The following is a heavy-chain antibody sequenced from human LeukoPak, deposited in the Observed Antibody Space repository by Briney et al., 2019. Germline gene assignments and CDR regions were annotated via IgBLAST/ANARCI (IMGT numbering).Heavy chain of an antibody. Sequence: ASVKVSCKASGGTFSSYAISWVRQAPGQGLEWMGGIIPIFGTANYAQKFQGRVTITADESTSTAYMELSSLRSEDTAVYYCAKSSYYDGSGYYREYYFDQWGQGTLVTVSS. CDR3: AKSSYYDGSGYYREYYFDQ. J-gene: IGHJ4*02. V-gene: IGHV1-69*13. CDR1: GGTFSSYA. CDR2: IIPIFGTA. D-gene: IGHD3-22*01.